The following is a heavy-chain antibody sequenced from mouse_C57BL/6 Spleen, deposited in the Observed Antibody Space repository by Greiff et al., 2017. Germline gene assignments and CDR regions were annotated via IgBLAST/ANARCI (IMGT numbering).Heavy chain of an antibody. J-gene: IGHJ3*01. CDR2: INPSTGGT. CDR3: ARRGNYPFAY. Sequence: VQLQQSGPELVKPGASVKISCKASGYSFTGYYMNWVKQSPEKSLEWIGEINPSTGGTTYNQKFKAKATLTVDKSSSTAYMQLKSLTSEDSAVYYCARRGNYPFAYWGQGTLVTVSA. V-gene: IGHV1-42*01. CDR1: GYSFTGYY. D-gene: IGHD2-1*01.